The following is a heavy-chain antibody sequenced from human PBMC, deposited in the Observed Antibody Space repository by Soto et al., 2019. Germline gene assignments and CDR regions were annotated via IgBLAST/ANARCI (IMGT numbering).Heavy chain of an antibody. CDR2: IYYRGST. CDR3: ATRITVFGLLIPPFDP. Sequence: SETLSLTCTVSGGSISSDDFYWSWIRQPPGKGLEWIGYIYYRGSTYYSPSLMSRVTISVDTSKNQFSLRLSSVTAADTAIYYCATRITVFGLLIPPFDPWGQGTQVTVSS. CDR1: GGSISSDDFY. D-gene: IGHD3-3*01. J-gene: IGHJ5*02. V-gene: IGHV4-30-4*02.